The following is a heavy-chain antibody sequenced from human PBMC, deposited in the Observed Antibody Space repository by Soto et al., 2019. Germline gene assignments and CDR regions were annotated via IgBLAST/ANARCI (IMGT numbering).Heavy chain of an antibody. CDR3: ARRVAAAGVYNWFDP. J-gene: IGHJ5*02. CDR2: IYYGGST. CDR1: GGSISSGDYY. Sequence: SETLSLTCTVSGGSISSGDYYWSWLRQPPGKGLEWIGYIYYGGSTNYNPSLKSRVTISVDTSKNQFSLKLSSVTAADTAVYYCARRVAAAGVYNWFDPWGQGTLVTVSS. D-gene: IGHD6-13*01. V-gene: IGHV4-61*08.